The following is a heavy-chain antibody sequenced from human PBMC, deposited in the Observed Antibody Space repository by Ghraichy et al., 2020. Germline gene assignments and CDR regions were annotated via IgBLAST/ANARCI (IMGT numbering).Heavy chain of an antibody. CDR3: ARGKRRYSSSWSFFDY. D-gene: IGHD6-13*01. Sequence: SETLSLTCTVSGGSISSGGYYWSWIRQHPGKGLEWIGYIYYSGSTYYNPSLKSRVTISVDTSKSQFSLKLSSVTAADTAVYYCARGKRRYSSSWSFFDYWGQGTLVTVSS. V-gene: IGHV4-31*03. J-gene: IGHJ4*02. CDR2: IYYSGST. CDR1: GGSISSGGYY.